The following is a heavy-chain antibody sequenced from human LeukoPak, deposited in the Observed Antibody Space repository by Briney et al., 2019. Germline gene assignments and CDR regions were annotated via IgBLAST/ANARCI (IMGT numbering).Heavy chain of an antibody. V-gene: IGHV4-34*01. J-gene: IGHJ4*02. D-gene: IGHD1-1*01. CDR2: INHSGST. CDR1: GGSFSGYY. CDR3: AGSGTFDY. Sequence: PSETLSLTCAVYGGSFSGYYWSWIRQPPGKGLEWIGEINHSGSTNYNPSLKSLVTISVDTSKNQFSLKLSSVTAADTAVYYCAGSGTFDYWGQGTLVTVSS.